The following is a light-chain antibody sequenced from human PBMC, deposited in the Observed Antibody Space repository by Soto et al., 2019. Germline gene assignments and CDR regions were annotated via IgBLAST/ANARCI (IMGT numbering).Light chain of an antibody. Sequence: QSVLTQPPSASGTPRQRVTISCSGSSSNIGNNYVYWYQHLPGTAPKLLIYSNNQRPSGVPDRFSASKSGSSASLAISGLRSEDEADYYCAAWDDSLNMLFGGGTKLTVL. CDR2: SNN. CDR3: AAWDDSLNML. J-gene: IGLJ2*01. CDR1: SSNIGNNY. V-gene: IGLV1-47*02.